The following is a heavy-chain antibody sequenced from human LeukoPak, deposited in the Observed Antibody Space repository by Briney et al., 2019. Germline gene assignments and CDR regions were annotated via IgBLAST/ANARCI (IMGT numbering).Heavy chain of an antibody. J-gene: IGHJ4*02. D-gene: IGHD6-6*01. CDR2: ISGSGGST. CDR1: GFTFSSYA. V-gene: IGHV3-23*01. CDR3: AKSPPPSSIAAPTYYFDY. Sequence: GGSLRLSCAASGFTFSSYAMSWVRQAPGKGLEWVSAISGSGGSTYYADSVKGRFTISRDNSKNTLYLQMNSLRAEDTAVYYCAKSPPPSSIAAPTYYFDYWGQGTPVTVSS.